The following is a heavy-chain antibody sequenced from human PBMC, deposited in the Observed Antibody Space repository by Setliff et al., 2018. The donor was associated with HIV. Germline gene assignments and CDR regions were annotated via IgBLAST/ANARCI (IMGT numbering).Heavy chain of an antibody. CDR2: IKQDGSEK. V-gene: IGHV3-7*03. J-gene: IGHJ3*02. CDR3: VRGVKDKQWLGTYAFDI. D-gene: IGHD6-19*01. CDR1: GFTLSNNW. Sequence: RLSCAASGFTLSNNWMSWVRQAPGKGPEWVANIKQDGSEKYYVDSVKGRFTISRDNAKNSLYLQMISLRVEDTAVYYCVRGVKDKQWLGTYAFDIWGQGTMVTVSS.